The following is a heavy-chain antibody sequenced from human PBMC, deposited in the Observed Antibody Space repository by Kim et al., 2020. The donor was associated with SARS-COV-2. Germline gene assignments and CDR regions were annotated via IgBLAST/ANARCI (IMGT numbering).Heavy chain of an antibody. J-gene: IGHJ6*02. V-gene: IGHV4-4*09. Sequence: YNPSLKSRVTISVDTSKNQFSLKLSSVTAADTAVYYCAGYDSPYYYGMDVWGQGTTVTVSS. CDR3: AGYDSPYYYGMDV. D-gene: IGHD3-22*01.